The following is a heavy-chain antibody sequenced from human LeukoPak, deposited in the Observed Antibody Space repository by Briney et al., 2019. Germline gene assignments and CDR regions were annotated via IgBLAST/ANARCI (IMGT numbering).Heavy chain of an antibody. CDR1: GGSISSYY. CDR3: ARLGVYYGPFDY. D-gene: IGHD3-22*01. CDR2: IYYSGST. J-gene: IGHJ4*02. V-gene: IGHV4-59*08. Sequence: PSEILSLTCTVSGGSISSYYWSWIRQPPGKVLEWIGYIYYSGSTNYNPSLKSRVTISVDTSKNQFSLKLSSVTAADTAVYYCARLGVYYGPFDYWGQGTLVTVSS.